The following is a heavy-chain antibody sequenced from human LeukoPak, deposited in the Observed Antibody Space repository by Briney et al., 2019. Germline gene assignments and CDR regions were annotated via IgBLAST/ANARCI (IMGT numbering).Heavy chain of an antibody. J-gene: IGHJ4*02. D-gene: IGHD5-18*01. Sequence: QPGGSLRLSCAASGFSFSSYSMHWVRQTPGKGLDWVALIWNDGSNKYYADSVTGRFTISRDNSKNTLYLQMNSLKADDPAVYYCARDRGYSYAHPLDYWGQGTLVTVSA. CDR3: ARDRGYSYAHPLDY. CDR2: IWNDGSNK. CDR1: GFSFSSYS. V-gene: IGHV3-33*01.